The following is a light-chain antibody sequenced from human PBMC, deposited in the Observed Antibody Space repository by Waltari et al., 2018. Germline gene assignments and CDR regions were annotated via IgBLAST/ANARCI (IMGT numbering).Light chain of an antibody. CDR1: QGLTGW. CDR3: QQYASYWT. Sequence: DIHMTQSPTTLSASVGDRVTITCRASQGLTGWLAWYQQKPGKAPELLIYKTSRLESGVPSRFSGSGSQTEFTLTISSLQPDDFATYYCQQYASYWTFGPGTKVEMK. J-gene: IGKJ1*01. V-gene: IGKV1-5*03. CDR2: KTS.